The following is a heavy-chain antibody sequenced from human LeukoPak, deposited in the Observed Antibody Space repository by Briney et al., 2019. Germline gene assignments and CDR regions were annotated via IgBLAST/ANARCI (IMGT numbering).Heavy chain of an antibody. CDR2: IKQDGSEK. Sequence: PGGSLRLSCAGYGFTFSSYWMSWVRQAPGKGLEWVANIKQDGSEKYYVDSVKGRFTISRDNAKNSLYLQMNSLRAEDTAVYYCAREGGNWAFYYFDYWGQGTLVTVSS. CDR3: AREGGNWAFYYFDY. D-gene: IGHD7-27*01. CDR1: GFTFSSYW. J-gene: IGHJ4*02. V-gene: IGHV3-7*01.